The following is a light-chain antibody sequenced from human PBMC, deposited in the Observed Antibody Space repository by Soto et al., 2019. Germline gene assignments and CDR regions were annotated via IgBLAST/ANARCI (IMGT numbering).Light chain of an antibody. CDR2: LVY. CDR3: MQAGQTPYT. Sequence: EIVMPQSPLSLPATPGEPASISCRSSQSLLNSNGYTHLDWYLQKPGQSPQFLIYLVYNRSSGVPDRFSGSGPGTVFTVTISRVESEDVGVYFCMQAGQTPYTFGRGTKLEIK. V-gene: IGKV2-28*01. J-gene: IGKJ2*01. CDR1: QSLLNSNGYTH.